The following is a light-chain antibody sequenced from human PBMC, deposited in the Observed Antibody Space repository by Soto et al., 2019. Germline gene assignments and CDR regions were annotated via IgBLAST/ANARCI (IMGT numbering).Light chain of an antibody. J-gene: IGKJ4*01. CDR2: DAS. CDR3: QQRSNWPSLT. V-gene: IGKV3-11*01. CDR1: QSVSIY. Sequence: ETVLRQSGATLCLSSWARATLSCRASQSVSIYLAWYQHKPGQAPRLLISDASNRATGIPARFSGSGSETDFTLTSRSLQPDDSAVYSCQQRSNWPSLTFGGGTKVDI.